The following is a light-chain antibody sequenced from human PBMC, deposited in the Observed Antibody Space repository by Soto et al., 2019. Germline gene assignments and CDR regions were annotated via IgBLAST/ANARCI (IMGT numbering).Light chain of an antibody. CDR3: QQYGTSPT. V-gene: IGKV3-20*01. CDR1: QTVSISY. CDR2: AAS. J-gene: IGKJ1*01. Sequence: EIVMTQSPGTLSLSPGERATLSCRAGQTVSISYLGWYQQKPGQAPRLLIYAASNRATGIPDRFSGSGSGTDFTLTISRLEPEDFAVYYCQQYGTSPTFGQGTKVDIK.